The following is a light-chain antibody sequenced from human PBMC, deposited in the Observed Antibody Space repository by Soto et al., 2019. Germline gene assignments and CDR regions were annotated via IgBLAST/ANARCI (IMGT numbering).Light chain of an antibody. J-gene: IGKJ1*01. CDR1: QGIATY. Sequence: AIRMTQSPSSFSASTGDRVTITCRASQGIATYVAWYQQKPGKAPHLLIYAASSLKSGVPSRFSGSGSGTDFTLTISCLQSEDFATYYCQQYYSFPWTFGLGTKVEIK. V-gene: IGKV1-8*01. CDR3: QQYYSFPWT. CDR2: AAS.